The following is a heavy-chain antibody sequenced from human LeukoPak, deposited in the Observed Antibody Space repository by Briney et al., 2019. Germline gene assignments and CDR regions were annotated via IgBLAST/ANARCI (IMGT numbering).Heavy chain of an antibody. CDR2: IYYSGST. D-gene: IGHD3-22*01. CDR3: ARNYYDSSGSDI. CDR1: GGSISSYY. Sequence: SETLSLTCTVSGGSISSYYWSWIRQPPGKGLEWIGCIYYSGSTNYNPSLKSRVTISVDTSKNQFSLKLSSVTAADTAVYYCARNYYDSSGSDIWGQGTMVTVSS. V-gene: IGHV4-59*01. J-gene: IGHJ3*02.